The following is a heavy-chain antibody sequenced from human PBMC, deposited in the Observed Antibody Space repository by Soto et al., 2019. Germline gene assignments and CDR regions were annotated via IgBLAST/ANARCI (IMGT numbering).Heavy chain of an antibody. J-gene: IGHJ6*02. D-gene: IGHD3-3*02. CDR2: ITSSGSYV. Sequence: GGSLRLSXVTSGFTFSRNTMNWVRQAPGKGLEWVASITSSGSYVYYADSVKGRFSASRDNAKNSLSLQMDSLRPDDTAIYFCVKDEGIEAMDVWGQGTTVTVSS. CDR3: VKDEGIEAMDV. CDR1: GFTFSRNT. V-gene: IGHV3-21*01.